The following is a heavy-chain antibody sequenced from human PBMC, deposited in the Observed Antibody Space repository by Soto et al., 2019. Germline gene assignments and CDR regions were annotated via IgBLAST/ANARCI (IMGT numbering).Heavy chain of an antibody. CDR2: IYHSGRT. D-gene: IGHD4-17*01. V-gene: IGHV4-31*03. J-gene: IGHJ4*02. CDR3: ASAIGGDSESYFDY. CDR1: GVSISSGGYY. Sequence: PSETLSLTCTVSGVSISSGGYYWGWIRQHPGKGLEWIGNIYHSGRTYYNPSLKSRVIMSVDTSKNHFSLNLNSVTAADTAMYFCASAIGGDSESYFDYWGQGTMVTVYS.